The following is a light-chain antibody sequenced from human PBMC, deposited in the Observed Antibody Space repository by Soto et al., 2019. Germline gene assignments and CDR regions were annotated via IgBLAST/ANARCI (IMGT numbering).Light chain of an antibody. Sequence: DIQLTQSPSSLSASVGDRFTTTCLASQDISDYLAWYQQKPGKAPNLLIYEASTLQSGVPSRFSGSGSGTEFTLSVSSLQPEDFATYYCLQLDSYPRTFGQGTKVDIK. J-gene: IGKJ1*01. CDR1: QDISDY. CDR2: EAS. CDR3: LQLDSYPRT. V-gene: IGKV1-9*01.